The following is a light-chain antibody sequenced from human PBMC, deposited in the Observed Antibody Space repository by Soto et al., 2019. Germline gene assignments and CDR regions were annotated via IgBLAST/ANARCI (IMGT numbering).Light chain of an antibody. CDR3: RLYIGAXTYV. V-gene: IGLV2-23*01. CDR2: EGH. J-gene: IGLJ1*01. CDR1: SGFVWSFSL. Sequence: QSSLGQPASVSGSPVQSITISCTGTSGFVWSFSLFSWYQQHPGKAPKVRISEGHRRPSGFPDRFSGSTSVNSASLTISGLQADDAADYYRRLYIGAXTYVFGAGTKVXV.